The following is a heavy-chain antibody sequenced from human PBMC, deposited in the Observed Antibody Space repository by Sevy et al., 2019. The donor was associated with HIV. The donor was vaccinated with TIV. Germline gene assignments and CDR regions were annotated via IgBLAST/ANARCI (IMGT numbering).Heavy chain of an antibody. CDR2: ISYSGNT. CDR1: GGSISSSDYY. D-gene: IGHD4-17*01. CDR3: ARRLYGDYSDAFDI. Sequence: SETLSLTCTVPGGSISSSDYYWSWIRQPPGKGLEWFGYISYSGNTYYSPSPKSRVTISGDTSQNQFALKLSSVTAADTAVYYCARRLYGDYSDAFDIWGQGTVVTVSS. J-gene: IGHJ3*02. V-gene: IGHV4-30-4*01.